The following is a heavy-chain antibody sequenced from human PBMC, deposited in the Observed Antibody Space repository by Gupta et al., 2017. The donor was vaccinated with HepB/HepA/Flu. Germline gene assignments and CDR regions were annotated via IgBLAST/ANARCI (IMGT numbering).Heavy chain of an antibody. CDR2: VNHIGNT. CDR1: GGSFSSHF. V-gene: IGHV4-34*02. J-gene: IGHJ4*01. Sequence: VQLRQWGAGLLKPSEPLSLTCTVYGGSFSSHFWTWIRQSPGKGLEWIGEVNHIGNTIYNPSLKSRVTFSVDSSKNQFSLKLTSVTAADTAVYYCARNTTYYYDSGAYAHYFDYWSHGTLVTVSS. D-gene: IGHD3-22*01. CDR3: ARNTTYYYDSGAYAHYFDY.